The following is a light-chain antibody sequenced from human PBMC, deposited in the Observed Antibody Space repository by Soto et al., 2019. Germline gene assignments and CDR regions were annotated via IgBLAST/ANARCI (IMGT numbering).Light chain of an antibody. CDR3: QAYDYSLTAFV. V-gene: IGLV2-8*01. J-gene: IGLJ3*02. CDR1: TNDVGGFNY. Sequence: QSVLTQPPSASGSAGQSVTISCTGPTNDVGGFNYVSWYQQHPGRVPKLIIYEVDKRPSGVPDRFSGSKSGNTASLTVSGLQADDEADYYCQAYDYSLTAFVFGGGTKVTVL. CDR2: EVD.